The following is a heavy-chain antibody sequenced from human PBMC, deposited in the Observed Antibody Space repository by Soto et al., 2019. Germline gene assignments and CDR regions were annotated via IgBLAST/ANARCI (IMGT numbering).Heavy chain of an antibody. J-gene: IGHJ4*02. CDR3: ARVWSSLMLRGVHGY. CDR2: INPSGGST. V-gene: IGHV1-46*03. D-gene: IGHD3-10*01. Sequence: ASVKVSCKASGYTFTSYYMHWVRQAPGQGLEWMGIINPSGGSTSYAQKFQGRVTMTRDTSTSTVYMELSSLRSEDTAVYYCARVWSSLMLRGVHGYWSQGTLVT. CDR1: GYTFTSYY.